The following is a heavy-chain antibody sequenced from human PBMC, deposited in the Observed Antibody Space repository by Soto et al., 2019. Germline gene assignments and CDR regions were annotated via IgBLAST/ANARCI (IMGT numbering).Heavy chain of an antibody. J-gene: IGHJ5*02. CDR1: GGSASSGDYY. CDR3: ARGRAWDIVVVVAATRRGWFDP. CDR2: INHSGST. Sequence: SETLSLTCTVSGGSASSGDYYWSWIRQPPGKGLEWIGEINHSGSTNYNPSLKSRVTISVDTSKNQFSLKLSSVTAADTAVYYCARGRAWDIVVVVAATRRGWFDPWGQGTLVTVSS. V-gene: IGHV4-61*08. D-gene: IGHD2-15*01.